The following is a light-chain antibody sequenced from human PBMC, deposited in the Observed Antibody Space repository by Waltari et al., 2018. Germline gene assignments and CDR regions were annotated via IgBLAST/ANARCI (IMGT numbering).Light chain of an antibody. CDR2: GKN. CDR1: ILRTFS. CDR3: SSRDISGDVV. J-gene: IGLJ2*01. V-gene: IGLV3-19*01. Sequence: SSELTQDPAVSVALGQTVRITCHGCILRTFSANWCRQKPGQAPELFIYGKNNLPSGIPDRFSASSSGTTTSLTITGAQAEDEADYYCSSRDISGDVVFGGGTELTVL.